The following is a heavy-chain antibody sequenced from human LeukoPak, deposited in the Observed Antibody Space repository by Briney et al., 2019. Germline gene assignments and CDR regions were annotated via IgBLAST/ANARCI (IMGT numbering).Heavy chain of an antibody. J-gene: IGHJ4*02. V-gene: IGHV3-33*01. CDR2: IWYDGSNE. CDR1: GFTFSRNG. D-gene: IGHD6-19*01. Sequence: PGGSLRLSCAASGFTFSRNGLHWVGQAPAKGREGVALIWYDGSNEYYADSVKGRFTISRDNSNNTLYLRMNSLRAEDTAVYYCAREGHHWLVRRYLDCWGQGTLVTVSS. CDR3: AREGHHWLVRRYLDC.